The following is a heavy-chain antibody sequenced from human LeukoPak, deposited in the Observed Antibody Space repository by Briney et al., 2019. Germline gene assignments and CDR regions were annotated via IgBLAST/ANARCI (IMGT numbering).Heavy chain of an antibody. Sequence: PGGSLRLSCAASGFTFDDYGMHWVRQAPGKGLEWVAVISYDGSNKYYADSVKGRFTISRDNSKNTLYLQMNSLRAEDTAVYYCAKERAYWGQGTLVTVSS. V-gene: IGHV3-30*18. CDR1: GFTFDDYG. CDR2: ISYDGSNK. J-gene: IGHJ4*02. CDR3: AKERAY.